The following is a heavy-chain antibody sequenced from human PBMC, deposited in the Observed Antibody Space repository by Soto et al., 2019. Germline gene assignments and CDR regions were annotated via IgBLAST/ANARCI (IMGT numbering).Heavy chain of an antibody. CDR3: AKDREEGYNFYYGMDV. CDR2: IYTSAST. V-gene: IGHV4-4*07. Sequence: QVQLQESGPGLVKPSDTLSLTCTVSGASVNTYSWTWIRQPAGKGLEWIGRIYTSASTNYSPSLTGRVTLSVDTSNNQVSLKLTSVTAADTAIYYCAKDREEGYNFYYGMDVWGQGATVTVSS. J-gene: IGHJ6*02. D-gene: IGHD3-10*01. CDR1: GASVNTYS.